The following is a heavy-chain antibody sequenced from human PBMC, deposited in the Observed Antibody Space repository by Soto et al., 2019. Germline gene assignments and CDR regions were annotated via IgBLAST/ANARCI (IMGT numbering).Heavy chain of an antibody. V-gene: IGHV1-46*01. CDR2: INPSAGST. CDR3: AKGVPYSSGWYAFDY. J-gene: IGHJ4*02. CDR1: GCTFSIHY. Sequence: ASVKVSCKASGCTFSIHYMHWVRQAPGQGLEWMGIINPSAGSTRYAQKFRGRVTMTRDTSTSTVYMELSSLTSEDTAVYHCAKGVPYSSGWYAFDYWGQGTLVTVSS. D-gene: IGHD6-19*01.